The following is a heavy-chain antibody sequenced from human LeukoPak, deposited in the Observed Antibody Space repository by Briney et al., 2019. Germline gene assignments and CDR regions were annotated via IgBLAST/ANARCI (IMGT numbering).Heavy chain of an antibody. D-gene: IGHD6-6*01. V-gene: IGHV3-66*01. CDR3: ATASVSSENSYYYYGMDV. CDR2: IYSGGST. Sequence: GGSLRLSCAASGFTVSSNYMSWVRQAPGKGLEWVPVIYSGGSTYYADSVKGRFTISRDNSKNTLYLQMNSLRAEDTAVYYCATASVSSENSYYYYGMDVWGQGTTVTVSS. J-gene: IGHJ6*02. CDR1: GFTVSSNY.